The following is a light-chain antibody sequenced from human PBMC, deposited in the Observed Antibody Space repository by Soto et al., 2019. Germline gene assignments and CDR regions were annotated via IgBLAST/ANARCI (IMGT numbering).Light chain of an antibody. CDR3: QQRSNWIT. CDR2: GAS. Sequence: EIVLTQSPGTLSLSPGESATLSCRASLCVSSSYLAWYQQKPGQAPRLLIYGASSRATGIPARFSGSGSGTDFTLTISSLEPEDFAVYYCQQRSNWITFGQGTRLEIK. J-gene: IGKJ5*01. CDR1: LCVSSSY. V-gene: IGKV3D-20*02.